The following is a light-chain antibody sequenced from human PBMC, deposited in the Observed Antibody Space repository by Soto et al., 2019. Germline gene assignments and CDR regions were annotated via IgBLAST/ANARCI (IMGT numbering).Light chain of an antibody. CDR2: GAS. CDR3: QQYNDWPRT. Sequence: DIQMTQSPSSLSASVGDRVTITCRASQSISSYLNWYQEKPGKAPKLLIYGASSLQSGVPPRFSGSASGTDFTLTISGLQSEDFALYYCQQYNDWPRTFGQGTRVEIK. CDR1: QSISSY. J-gene: IGKJ1*01. V-gene: IGKV1-39*01.